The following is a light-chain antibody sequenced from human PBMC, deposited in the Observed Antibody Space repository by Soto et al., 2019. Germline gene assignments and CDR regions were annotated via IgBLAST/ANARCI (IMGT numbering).Light chain of an antibody. J-gene: IGLJ2*01. CDR2: DVN. CDR3: SSYTSSSTLV. V-gene: IGLV2-14*01. Sequence: QSALTQPASVSGSPGQSITISCTGTTSDVGGYNYVSWYQQHLGQAPKLMIYDVNNRPSGVSNRFSGSKSGNTASLTISGLQAEDEADYYCSSYTSSSTLVFGGGTQLTVL. CDR1: TSDVGGYNY.